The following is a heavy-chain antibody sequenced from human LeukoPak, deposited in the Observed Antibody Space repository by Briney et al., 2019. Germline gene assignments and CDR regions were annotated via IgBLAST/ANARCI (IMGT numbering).Heavy chain of an antibody. CDR1: GFTVSSNY. V-gene: IGHV3-66*01. CDR3: ARESAYYYDSSSLFP. J-gene: IGHJ5*02. Sequence: PGGSLRLSCAASGFTVSSNYMSWVRQGPGKGLEWVSVIYSGGSTYYADSVKGRFTISRDNSKNTLYLQMNSLRAEDTAVYYCARESAYYYDSSSLFPWGQGTLVTVSS. D-gene: IGHD3-22*01. CDR2: IYSGGST.